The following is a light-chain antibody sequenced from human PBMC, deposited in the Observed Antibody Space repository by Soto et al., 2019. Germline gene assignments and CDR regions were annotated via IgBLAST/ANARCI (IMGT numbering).Light chain of an antibody. CDR1: QDINTY. CDR2: AAY. CDR3: QQVNTYPLT. Sequence: DIQLTQSPSFLSASVGDRVTITCRASQDINTYLAWYQQKPGKAPNLVIYAAYTLHSGVPSRFSGSGSGTEFTLTISSLQPEDFATYYCQQVNTYPLTFGGGTKVEI. V-gene: IGKV1-9*01. J-gene: IGKJ4*01.